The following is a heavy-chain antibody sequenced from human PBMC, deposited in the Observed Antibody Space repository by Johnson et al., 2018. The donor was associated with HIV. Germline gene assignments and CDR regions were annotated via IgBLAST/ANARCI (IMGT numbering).Heavy chain of an antibody. CDR1: GFTFDDYG. Sequence: VQLVESGGGVVRPGGSLRLSCAASGFTFDDYGMSWVRQAPGKGLEWVSGINLNGGSTGYAYSVKGRFTISRDNAKNSLYLQMNSLRPEDTALYYRARLRGYSGYDSFDIWGQGTMVTVSS. CDR2: INLNGGST. J-gene: IGHJ3*02. CDR3: ARLRGYSGYDSFDI. V-gene: IGHV3-20*04. D-gene: IGHD5-12*01.